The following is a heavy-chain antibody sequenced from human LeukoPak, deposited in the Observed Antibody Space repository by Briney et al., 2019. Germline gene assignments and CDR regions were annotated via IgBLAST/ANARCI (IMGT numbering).Heavy chain of an antibody. D-gene: IGHD6-13*01. J-gene: IGHJ6*03. CDR3: ARRIAAAGTVSGSYYMDV. CDR1: GYSISSSYY. Sequence: PSETLSLTCTVSGYSISSSYYWSWIRQPPGKGLEWIGYIYSSGSTNYNYSLKSRVTISVDTSKNQFSLKLSSVTAADTAIYFCARRIAAAGTVSGSYYMDVWGKGTTVTVSS. CDR2: IYSSGST. V-gene: IGHV4-61*01.